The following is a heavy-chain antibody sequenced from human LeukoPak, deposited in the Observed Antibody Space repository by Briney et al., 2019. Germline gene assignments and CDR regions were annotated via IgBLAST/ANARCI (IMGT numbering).Heavy chain of an antibody. CDR1: GFTFSSYG. Sequence: GRSLRPSCAASGFTFSSYGMHWVRQAPGKGLEWVAVISYDGSNKYYADSVKGRFTISRDNSKNTLYLQMDSLRAEDTAVYYCARDRAWNYFDYWGQGTLVTVSS. V-gene: IGHV3-30*03. D-gene: IGHD3-3*01. J-gene: IGHJ4*02. CDR3: ARDRAWNYFDY. CDR2: ISYDGSNK.